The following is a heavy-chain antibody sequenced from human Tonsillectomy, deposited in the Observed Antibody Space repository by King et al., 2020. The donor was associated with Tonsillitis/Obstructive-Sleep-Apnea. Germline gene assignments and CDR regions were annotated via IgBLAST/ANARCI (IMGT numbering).Heavy chain of an antibody. CDR3: ARGIGGNGGYYYYYMDV. Sequence: VQLVESGGGLVQPGGSLRLSCAASGFTFSSYSMNWVRQAPGKGLEWVSYISSSSSTIYYADSVKGRFTISRDNAKNSLYLQMNSLRDEDTAVYYCARGIGGNGGYYYYYMDVWGKGTTVTVSS. CDR1: GFTFSSYS. V-gene: IGHV3-48*02. J-gene: IGHJ6*03. CDR2: ISSSSSTI. D-gene: IGHD3-16*01.